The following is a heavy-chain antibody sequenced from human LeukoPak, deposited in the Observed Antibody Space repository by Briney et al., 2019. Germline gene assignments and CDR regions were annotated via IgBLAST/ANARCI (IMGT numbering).Heavy chain of an antibody. V-gene: IGHV4-59*12. CDR2: IYYSGYT. D-gene: IGHD6-13*01. CDR3: ARLGRIAAAGTLYRTYYYMDV. Sequence: PSETLSLTCTVSGGSISSYYWSWIRQPPGKGLEWIGCIYYSGYTNYKSSLKSRVTISVDTSKNQFSLKLSSVTAADTAVYYCARLGRIAAAGTLYRTYYYMDVWGKGTTVTVSS. J-gene: IGHJ6*03. CDR1: GGSISSYY.